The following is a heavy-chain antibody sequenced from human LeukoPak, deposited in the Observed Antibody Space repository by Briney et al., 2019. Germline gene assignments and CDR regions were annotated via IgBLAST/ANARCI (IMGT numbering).Heavy chain of an antibody. D-gene: IGHD3-16*01. V-gene: IGHV3-48*04. CDR1: GFTFSSYS. CDR3: ASPLRMGGY. Sequence: GGSLRLSCAASGFTFSSYSMNWVRQAPGKGLEWVSYISSSSSTIYYADSVKGRFTISRDNAKNSLYLQMNSLRAEDTAVYYCASPLRMGGYWGQGTLVTVSS. CDR2: ISSSSSTI. J-gene: IGHJ4*02.